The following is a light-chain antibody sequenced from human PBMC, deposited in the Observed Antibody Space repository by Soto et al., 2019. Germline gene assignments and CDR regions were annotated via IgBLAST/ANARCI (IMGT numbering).Light chain of an antibody. CDR2: GAS. Sequence: EIVLTQSPGTLSLSPGERATLSCRASQSVSCNYLAWYQRKPGRPPRLLIYGASSRATDIPGRFSGSGSGTDFTLTITRLAPEDFEVYYCQQYGSSPPTFGQGTRVEIK. CDR1: QSVSCNY. J-gene: IGKJ1*01. V-gene: IGKV3-20*01. CDR3: QQYGSSPPT.